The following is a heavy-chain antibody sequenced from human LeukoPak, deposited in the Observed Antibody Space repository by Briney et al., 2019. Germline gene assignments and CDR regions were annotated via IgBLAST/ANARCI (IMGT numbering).Heavy chain of an antibody. J-gene: IGHJ5*02. CDR3: ARSDARYDILTGYYREDWFDP. D-gene: IGHD3-9*01. CDR1: GASISSDY. V-gene: IGHV4-59*01. CDR2: IYYSGST. Sequence: SETLSLTCTVSGASISSDYWNWIRQPPGKGLEWIGYIYYSGSTNYNPSLKSRVTISVDTSKNQFSLKLSSVTAADTAVYYCARSDARYDILTGYYREDWFDPWGQGTLATVSS.